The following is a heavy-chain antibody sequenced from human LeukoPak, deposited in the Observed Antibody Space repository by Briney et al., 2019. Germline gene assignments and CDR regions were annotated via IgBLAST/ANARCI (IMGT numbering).Heavy chain of an antibody. CDR3: AKGGNYYGSGSYIDY. D-gene: IGHD3-10*01. Sequence: GGTLRLSCAASGFTISSYAMSWVRQAPGKGLEWVSAISGSGGSTYYADSVKGRFTISRDNSKNTLYLQMNSLRAEDTAVYYCAKGGNYYGSGSYIDYWGQGTLVTVSS. CDR2: ISGSGGST. CDR1: GFTISSYA. V-gene: IGHV3-23*01. J-gene: IGHJ4*02.